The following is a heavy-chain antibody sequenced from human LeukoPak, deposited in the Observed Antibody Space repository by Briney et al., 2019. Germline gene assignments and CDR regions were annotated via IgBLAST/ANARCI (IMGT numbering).Heavy chain of an antibody. CDR1: GGSFSSGSYY. D-gene: IGHD3-10*01. V-gene: IGHV4-61*02. J-gene: IGHJ4*02. CDR3: ARGDYYYGSGSYYSPTFDY. CDR2: IYTSGSS. Sequence: PSETLSLTCTVSGGSFSSGSYYWSWIRQPAGKGLEWIGRIYTSGSSNYNPSLQSRVTISVDRSKNQFSLRLTSVTAADTAVYYCARGDYYYGSGSYYSPTFDYWGQGTLVTVSS.